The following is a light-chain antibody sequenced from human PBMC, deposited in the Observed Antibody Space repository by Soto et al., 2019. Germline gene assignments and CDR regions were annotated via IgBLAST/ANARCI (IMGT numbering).Light chain of an antibody. V-gene: IGKV2-28*01. CDR3: MQALQTPG. J-gene: IGKJ5*01. CDR1: QSLLHSNGYNY. Sequence: DIVVTQSPLSLPVTPGEPASISCRSSQSLLHSNGYNYLDWYLQKPGQSPQLLIYLGSNRASGVPDRFSGRGSGTDFTLKISSVEAEDVGLYYCMQALQTPGFGQGTRLEIQ. CDR2: LGS.